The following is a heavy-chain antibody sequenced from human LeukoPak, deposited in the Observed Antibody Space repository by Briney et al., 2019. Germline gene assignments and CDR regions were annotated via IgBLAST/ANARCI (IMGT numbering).Heavy chain of an antibody. J-gene: IGHJ6*01. CDR3: ARVPYCSGGSCNYYYYYGMDG. CDR1: GGSLSGYY. V-gene: IGHV4-34*01. Sequence: PSETLSLTCAVYGGSLSGYYWSWIRQPRGKGLEWIGEINPSGSTNYNPSLKSRVTISVDTSKNQFSLKLSSVTAAATAVYYSARVPYCSGGSCNYYYYYGMDGWRQGTTVTVSS. D-gene: IGHD2-15*01. CDR2: INPSGST.